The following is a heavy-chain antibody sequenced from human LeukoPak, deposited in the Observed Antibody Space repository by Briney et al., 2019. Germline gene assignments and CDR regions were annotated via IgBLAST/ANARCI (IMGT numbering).Heavy chain of an antibody. J-gene: IGHJ3*02. CDR2: IHYSGST. Sequence: PSETLSLTCTVSGGSVSSAGYYWSWIRQPPGKGLEFIGYIHYSGSTNYNPSLKSRVTISVDTSKNQFSLKLSPVTAADMAVYYCARGSTLYYDILTGYYTPGPFDIWGQGTMFTVSS. CDR1: GGSVSSAGYY. CDR3: ARGSTLYYDILTGYYTPGPFDI. D-gene: IGHD3-9*01. V-gene: IGHV4-61*08.